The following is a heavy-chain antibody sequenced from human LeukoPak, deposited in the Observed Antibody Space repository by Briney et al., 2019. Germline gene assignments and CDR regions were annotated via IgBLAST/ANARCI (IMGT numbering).Heavy chain of an antibody. CDR3: ASGYDFWSGYRAFDY. D-gene: IGHD3-3*01. V-gene: IGHV4-30-4*01. Sequence: PSETLSLTCTVSGASIRSGDYYWSWIRQPPGKGLEWIGYIYDSGSTYYNPSLKSRITISVDTSENRFSLKLSSVTAADTAVYYCASGYDFWSGYRAFDYWGQGTLVTVSS. CDR2: IYDSGST. CDR1: GASIRSGDYY. J-gene: IGHJ4*02.